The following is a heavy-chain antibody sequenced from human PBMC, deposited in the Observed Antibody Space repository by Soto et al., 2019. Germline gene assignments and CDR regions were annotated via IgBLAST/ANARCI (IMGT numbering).Heavy chain of an antibody. CDR1: GGSFNYHY. D-gene: IGHD6-13*01. CDR2: IIRDGGA. Sequence: QVQLQQWGTGLLKPSETLSLTCAVSGGSFNYHYWSWLRQPPGKGLEWLGEIIRDGGAHYNPSLKSRVTITLDSIKKQVSLKLDSVTAADTAVYFCARGPAAAGNWYFEFWGRGTLVTVSS. CDR3: ARGPAAAGNWYFEF. V-gene: IGHV4-34*02. J-gene: IGHJ2*01.